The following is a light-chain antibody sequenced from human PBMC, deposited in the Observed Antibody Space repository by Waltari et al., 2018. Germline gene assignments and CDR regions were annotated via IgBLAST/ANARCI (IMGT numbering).Light chain of an antibody. CDR3: QQRSNWPPWT. Sequence: EIVLTQSPATLSLSPGERATLSGRASQSVSSYLAWYHQKPGQAPRLLIYDASNRATGIPARFSGSGSGTDFTLTISSLEPEDFAVYYCQQRSNWPPWTFGQGTKVEIK. J-gene: IGKJ1*01. CDR1: QSVSSY. CDR2: DAS. V-gene: IGKV3-11*01.